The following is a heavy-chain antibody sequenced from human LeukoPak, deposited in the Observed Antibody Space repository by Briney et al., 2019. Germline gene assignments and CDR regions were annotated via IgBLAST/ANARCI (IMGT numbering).Heavy chain of an antibody. J-gene: IGHJ4*02. CDR3: AKDWPHYMITFGGVEY. Sequence: GGSLRLSCAASGFTFSNFGMHWVRQAPGKGLEWVAFIRYDGSNKYYADSVKGRFTISRDNSKNTLYLQMSSLRAEDTAVYYCAKDWPHYMITFGGVEYWGQGALVTVSS. V-gene: IGHV3-30*02. CDR1: GFTFSNFG. D-gene: IGHD3-16*01. CDR2: IRYDGSNK.